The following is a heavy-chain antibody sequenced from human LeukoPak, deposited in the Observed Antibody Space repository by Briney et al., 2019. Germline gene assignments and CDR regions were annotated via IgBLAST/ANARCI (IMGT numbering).Heavy chain of an antibody. CDR3: ATSGSDAFDI. CDR2: ISSSGSTI. D-gene: IGHD3-10*01. J-gene: IGHJ3*02. V-gene: IGHV3-48*03. Sequence: PGGSLRLSCAASGFIFSSYEMNWVRQAPGKGLEWVSYISSSGSTIYYADSVKGRFTISRDNAKNPLYLQMNSLRAEDTAVYYCATSGSDAFDIWGQGTMVTVSS. CDR1: GFIFSSYE.